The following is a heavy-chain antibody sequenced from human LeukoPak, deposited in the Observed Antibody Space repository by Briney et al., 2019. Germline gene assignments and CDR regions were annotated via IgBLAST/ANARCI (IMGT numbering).Heavy chain of an antibody. CDR1: GGSISSGGYY. CDR3: AREGCCGSSAIDY. J-gene: IGHJ4*02. CDR2: IYYSGST. V-gene: IGHV4-31*03. Sequence: VKPSETLSLTCTVSGGSISSGGYYWSWIRQHPGKGLEWIGYIYYSGSTYYNPSLKSRVTISVDTSKNQFSLKLSSVTAADTAVYYCAREGCCGSSAIDYWGQGTLVTVSS. D-gene: IGHD2-2*01.